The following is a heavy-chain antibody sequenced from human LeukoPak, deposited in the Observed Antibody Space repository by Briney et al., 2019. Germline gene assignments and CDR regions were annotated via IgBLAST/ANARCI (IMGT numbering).Heavy chain of an antibody. D-gene: IGHD2/OR15-2a*01. J-gene: IGHJ4*02. V-gene: IGHV3-23*01. CDR1: GFTFSSYW. CDR3: AKSAFYDRLYFDS. CDR2: IGGISGSA. Sequence: PGGSLRLSCAASGFTFSSYWMTWVRQAPGKGLEWVSSIGGISGSAYYPDSVKGRFTISRDNSKNTVYLQMNSLRAEDTAVYFCAKSAFYDRLYFDSWGQGTLVTVSS.